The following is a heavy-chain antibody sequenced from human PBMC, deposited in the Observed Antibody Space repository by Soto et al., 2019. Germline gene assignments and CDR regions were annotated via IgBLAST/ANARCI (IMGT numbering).Heavy chain of an antibody. CDR3: ARDLTTIFGVVIPNWFAP. J-gene: IGHJ5*02. D-gene: IGHD3-3*01. CDR1: GFTFSSYN. CDR2: ISTSSSTI. V-gene: IGHV3-48*01. Sequence: GGSLRLSCAASGFTFSSYNMNWVRQAPGKGLEWVSYISTSSSTIYYADSVKGRFTISRDNAKNSLYLQMNSLRAEDTAVYYCARDLTTIFGVVIPNWFAPWDQGTLVTVSS.